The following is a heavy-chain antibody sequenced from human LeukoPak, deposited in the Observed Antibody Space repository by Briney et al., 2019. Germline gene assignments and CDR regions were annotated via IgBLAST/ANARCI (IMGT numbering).Heavy chain of an antibody. V-gene: IGHV3-30*02. CDR2: IRYDGSNK. CDR3: AKAIHSSSSGVVDY. J-gene: IGHJ4*02. CDR1: GFIFSNYA. D-gene: IGHD6-6*01. Sequence: PGGSLRLSCAASGFIFSNYAMHWVRQAPGKGLEWVTFIRYDGSNKYYAESVKGRFTISRDNSKNTLYLQMNSLRVEDTAVYYCAKAIHSSSSGVVDYWGQGTLVTVSP.